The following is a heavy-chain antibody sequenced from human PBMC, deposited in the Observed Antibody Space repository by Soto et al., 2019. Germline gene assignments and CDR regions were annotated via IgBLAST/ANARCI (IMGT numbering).Heavy chain of an antibody. Sequence: DVQLLESGGGLVQPGGSLRLSCAASGFTFSTYAMTWVRQAPGKGLVWVSALSAGGSTTHYAGSVKGRFTISRDNSRDTVYLQMNSLRVEDTAVYYCAKEHALYRRSYYDYLDFWGQGTLVTVSS. J-gene: IGHJ4*02. CDR2: LSAGGSTT. V-gene: IGHV3-23*01. CDR3: AKEHALYRRSYYDYLDF. CDR1: GFTFSTYA. D-gene: IGHD1-26*01.